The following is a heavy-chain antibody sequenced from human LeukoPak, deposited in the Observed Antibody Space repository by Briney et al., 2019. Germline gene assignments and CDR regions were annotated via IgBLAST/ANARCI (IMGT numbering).Heavy chain of an antibody. V-gene: IGHV4-61*01. CDR1: GGSLSGGSYY. J-gene: IGHJ3*01. CDR2: IYNSGST. CDR3: ATYVVNSFDF. D-gene: IGHD2-21*01. Sequence: SETLSLTCTVPGGSLSGGSYYWSWIRQPPGKGLEWIGYIYNSGSTNYNPSLKSRVTISLDTSKNQFSLKLKSVTTADTAVYYWATYVVNSFDFWGQGTMVTVSS.